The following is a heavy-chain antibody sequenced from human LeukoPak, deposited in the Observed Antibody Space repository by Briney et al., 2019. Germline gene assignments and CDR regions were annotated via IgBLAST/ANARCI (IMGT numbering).Heavy chain of an antibody. D-gene: IGHD2-2*01. J-gene: IGHJ4*02. V-gene: IGHV4-34*01. CDR1: GGSFSGYY. CDR2: INHSGST. CDR3: ARWREYALDY. Sequence: SETLSLTCAVYGGSFSGYYWSWIPQPPGKGLEWIGEINHSGSTNYNPSLKSRVTISVDTSKNQFSLKLSSVTAADTAVYYCARWREYALDYWGQGTLVTVSS.